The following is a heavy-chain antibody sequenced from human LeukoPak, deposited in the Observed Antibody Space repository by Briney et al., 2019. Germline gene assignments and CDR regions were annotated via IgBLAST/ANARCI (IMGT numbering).Heavy chain of an antibody. CDR2: IIPIFGTA. Sequence: SVKVSCKASGGTFSSYAISWVRQAPGQGLEWMGGIIPIFGTANYAQKFQGRVTITADKSTSTVYMELSSLRSEDTAVYYCARESLTTVTYFNWFDPWGQGTLVTVSS. V-gene: IGHV1-69*06. CDR1: GGTFSSYA. J-gene: IGHJ5*02. D-gene: IGHD4-17*01. CDR3: ARESLTTVTYFNWFDP.